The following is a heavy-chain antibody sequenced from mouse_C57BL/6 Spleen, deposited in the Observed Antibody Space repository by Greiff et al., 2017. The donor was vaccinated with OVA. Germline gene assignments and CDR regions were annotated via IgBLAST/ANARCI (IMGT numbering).Heavy chain of an antibody. V-gene: IGHV2-9-1*01. J-gene: IGHJ4*01. CDR2: IWTGGGT. CDR1: GFSFTSYA. D-gene: IGHD2-4*01. CDR3: ANYDYDRGYAMDY. Sequence: QVQLKESGPGLVAPSQSLSITCTVSGFSFTSYAISWVRQPPGKGLEWLGVIWTGGGTNYTSALKSRLSMSKDNSKRQVLLKMNSLQTDDTARYDCANYDYDRGYAMDYWGQGTSVTVSS.